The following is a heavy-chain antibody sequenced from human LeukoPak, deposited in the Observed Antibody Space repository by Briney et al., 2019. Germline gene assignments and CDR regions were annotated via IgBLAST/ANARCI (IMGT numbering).Heavy chain of an antibody. Sequence: ASVKVSCKASGYTFTGYYMHWVRQAPGQGLEWMGWINPNNGGTNFAQKFQSRVTMTRNTSISTAYMELGSLRSEDTAVYYCARGGLIYYYYGMDVWGQGTTVTVSS. D-gene: IGHD2-21*01. CDR3: ARGGLIYYYYGMDV. J-gene: IGHJ6*02. CDR1: GYTFTGYY. CDR2: INPNNGGT. V-gene: IGHV1-2*02.